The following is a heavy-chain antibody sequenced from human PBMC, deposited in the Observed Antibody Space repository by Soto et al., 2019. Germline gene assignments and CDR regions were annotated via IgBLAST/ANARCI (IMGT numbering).Heavy chain of an antibody. CDR3: AKDRGIVVVVAATRLGVKYDY. D-gene: IGHD2-15*01. J-gene: IGHJ4*02. CDR1: GFTFSSYA. CDR2: ISGSGGST. V-gene: IGHV3-23*01. Sequence: EVQLLESGGGLVQPGGSLRLSCAASGFTFSSYAMSWVRQAPGKGLEWVSAISGSGGSTYYADSVKGRFTISRDNSKNTLYLQMNSLRAEDTAVYYCAKDRGIVVVVAATRLGVKYDYWGQGTLVTVSS.